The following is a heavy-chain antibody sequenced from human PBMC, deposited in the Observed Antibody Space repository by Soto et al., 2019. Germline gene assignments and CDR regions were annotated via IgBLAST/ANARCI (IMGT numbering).Heavy chain of an antibody. CDR2: ISGSGGST. CDR1: GFTFSSYA. J-gene: IGHJ4*02. D-gene: IGHD4-4*01. V-gene: IGHV3-23*01. Sequence: GGSLRLSCAASGFTFSSYAMSWVRQAPGKGLEWVSAISGSGGSTYYADSVKGRFTISRENAKNSLYLQMNSLRVEDTALYYCIKESNPGGLDYWGQGTLVTVSS. CDR3: IKESNPGGLDY.